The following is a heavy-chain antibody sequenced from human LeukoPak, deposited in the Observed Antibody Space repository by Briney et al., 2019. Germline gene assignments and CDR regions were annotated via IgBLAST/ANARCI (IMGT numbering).Heavy chain of an antibody. D-gene: IGHD3-3*01. Sequence: GGSLRLSCAASRFTFNTYAVNWVRQAPGKGLEWVSAISGNGDITYYADSVRGRFTISRDNSKNTLYLQMNSLRAEDTAVYYCARRTITIFGVVIFDYWGQGTLVTVSS. J-gene: IGHJ4*02. CDR2: ISGNGDIT. CDR1: RFTFNTYA. V-gene: IGHV3-23*01. CDR3: ARRTITIFGVVIFDY.